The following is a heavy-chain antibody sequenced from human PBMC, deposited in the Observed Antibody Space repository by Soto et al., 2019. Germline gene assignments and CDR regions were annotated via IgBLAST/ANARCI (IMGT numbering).Heavy chain of an antibody. D-gene: IGHD5-18*01. V-gene: IGHV4-61*01. CDR2: IYYSGST. CDR3: ARRGPRGARYNTAMAIDY. CDR1: GGSVSSGSYY. Sequence: SETLSLTCTVSGGSVSSGSYYWSWIRQRPGKGLEWIGYIYYSGSTNYNPYLKSRVTISVDTSKNQFSLKLSSVTAADTAVYYCARRGPRGARYNTAMAIDYWGQGTLVTVSS. J-gene: IGHJ4*02.